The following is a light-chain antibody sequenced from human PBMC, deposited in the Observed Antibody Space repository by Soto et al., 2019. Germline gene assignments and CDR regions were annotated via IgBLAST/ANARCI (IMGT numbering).Light chain of an antibody. CDR1: SSDVGGYNY. V-gene: IGLV2-14*03. Sequence: QSALTQPASVSGSPGQSITISCTGTSSDVGGYNYVSWYQQHPGKAPKLLICGVTNRPSGVSNRFSGSKSGNTASLTISGLQTEDEADYYCSSFASSIPLVFGGGTKLTVL. CDR3: SSFASSIPLV. J-gene: IGLJ2*01. CDR2: GVT.